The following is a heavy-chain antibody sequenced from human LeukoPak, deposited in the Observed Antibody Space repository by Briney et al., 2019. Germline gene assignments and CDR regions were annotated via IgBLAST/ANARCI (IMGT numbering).Heavy chain of an antibody. Sequence: ASVKVSCKASGGTFSSYAISWVRQAPGQGLEWMGGIIPIFGTANYAQKLQGRVTMTADTSTSTAYMELRSLRSDDTAVYYCARDRGSVVPSYFDYWGQGPLVTVSS. CDR1: GGTFSSYA. D-gene: IGHD3-10*01. J-gene: IGHJ4*02. CDR2: IIPIFGTA. CDR3: ARDRGSVVPSYFDY. V-gene: IGHV1-69*06.